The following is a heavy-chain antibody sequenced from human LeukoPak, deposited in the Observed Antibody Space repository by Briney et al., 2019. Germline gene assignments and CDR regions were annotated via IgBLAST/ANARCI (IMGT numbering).Heavy chain of an antibody. D-gene: IGHD2-15*01. CDR3: ARDRWELLSNSYHYCGLDV. V-gene: IGHV3-7*01. CDR2: IKQDGSEK. CDR1: GFTFSNYW. J-gene: IGHJ6*02. Sequence: GGSLRLSCAASGFTFSNYWMSWVRQAPGKGLEWVANIKQDGSEKCYVDSVKGRFTISRDNAKNSLYLQMNSLRAEGTAAYYCARDRWELLSNSYHYCGLDVWGQGTTVTVSS.